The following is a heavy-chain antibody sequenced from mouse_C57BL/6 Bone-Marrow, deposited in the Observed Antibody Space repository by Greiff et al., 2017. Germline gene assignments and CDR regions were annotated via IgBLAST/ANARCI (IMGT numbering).Heavy chain of an antibody. CDR3: RDGDYYAMDY. D-gene: IGHD1-2*01. CDR2: INPSTGGT. Sequence: VQLQQSGPELVKPGASVKMSCKASGYSFTGSWMNWVKQRPGKSLEWIGEINPSTGGTTYNQKFKAKATMTVDKSSSTAYMQLSSLTTEDSAVYYCRDGDYYAMDYGGQGTSVTVSS. CDR1: GYSFTGSW. J-gene: IGHJ4*01. V-gene: IGHV1-42*01.